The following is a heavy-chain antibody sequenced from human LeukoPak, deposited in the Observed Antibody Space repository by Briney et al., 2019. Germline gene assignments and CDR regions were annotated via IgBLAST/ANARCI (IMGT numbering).Heavy chain of an antibody. Sequence: GGSLRLSCAASGFTFSSYAMSWVRQAPGKGLEWVSASSGSGGSTYYADSVKGRFTISRDNSKNTLYLQMNSLRAEDTAVYYCAKTSYHFGVVPSIDYWGQGTLVTVSS. V-gene: IGHV3-23*01. D-gene: IGHD3-3*01. CDR1: GFTFSSYA. CDR3: AKTSYHFGVVPSIDY. J-gene: IGHJ4*02. CDR2: SSGSGGST.